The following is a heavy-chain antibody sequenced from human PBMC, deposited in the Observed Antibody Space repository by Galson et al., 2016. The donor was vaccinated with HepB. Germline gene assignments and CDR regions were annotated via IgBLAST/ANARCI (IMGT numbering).Heavy chain of an antibody. J-gene: IGHJ3*01. CDR3: ARDPRTMVSWGKAFDL. D-gene: IGHD4/OR15-4a*01. V-gene: IGHV3-30*04. Sequence: SLRLSCAASGFTFTDYVMHWVRQAPGMRLEWVAVTSFDGSTPYYADSVKGRFTISRDNSKNSLYLQMNSLRLEDTAVYYCARDPRTMVSWGKAFDLWGQGTMVIVSS. CDR2: TSFDGSTP. CDR1: GFTFTDYV.